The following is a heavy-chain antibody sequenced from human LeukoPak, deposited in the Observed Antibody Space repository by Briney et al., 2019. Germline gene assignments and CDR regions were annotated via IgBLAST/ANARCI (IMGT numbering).Heavy chain of an antibody. CDR3: AREYLQWLGRGNWFDP. J-gene: IGHJ5*02. V-gene: IGHV4-34*01. D-gene: IGHD6-19*01. Sequence: SETLSLTCAVYGGSFSGYYWSWIRQPPGKGLEWIGEINHSGSTNYNPSLKSRVTISVDTSKNQFSLKLSSVTAADTAVYYCAREYLQWLGRGNWFDPWGQGTLVTVSS. CDR2: INHSGST. CDR1: GGSFSGYY.